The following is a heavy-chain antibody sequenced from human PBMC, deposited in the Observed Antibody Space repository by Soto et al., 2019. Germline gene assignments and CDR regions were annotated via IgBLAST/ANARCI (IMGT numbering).Heavy chain of an antibody. CDR3: ARDKDRAQIGGNYYYILDV. Sequence: ASVKVSCKASGYTFTSYAMHWVRQAPGQRPEWMGWINAGNGNTKYSQKFQGRVSITADESTSTAYMELSGLRSDDTAVYYCARDKDRAQIGGNYYYILDVWGQGTTVTVSS. CDR1: GYTFTSYA. V-gene: IGHV1-3*01. J-gene: IGHJ6*02. CDR2: INAGNGNT.